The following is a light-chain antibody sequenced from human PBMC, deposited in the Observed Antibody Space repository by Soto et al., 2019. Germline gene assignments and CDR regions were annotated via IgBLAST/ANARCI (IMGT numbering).Light chain of an antibody. V-gene: IGKV3-11*01. CDR2: DAS. CDR3: QQRSNWPPGGIT. J-gene: IGKJ5*01. CDR1: QSVSSY. Sequence: EIVLTQSPATLSLSPGERATLSCRASQSVSSYLAWYQQKPGQAPRLLIYDASNRATGIPARFSGSGSGTDFTLTISSLEPADFAVYYCQQRSNWPPGGITFGQGTRLEIK.